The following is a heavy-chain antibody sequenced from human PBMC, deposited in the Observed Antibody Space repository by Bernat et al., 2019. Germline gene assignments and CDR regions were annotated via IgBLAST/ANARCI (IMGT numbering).Heavy chain of an antibody. CDR3: ARDFLGLWAAAADY. D-gene: IGHD6-13*01. CDR2: ISCDGSNK. Sequence: QVPLVESGGGVVQPGRSLRLSCAASGFTFRSYAMHWVRQAPGKGLEWVAVISCDGSNKYYADSVKGRFTISSDKSKNTLYLQMNSLRAEDAAVYYCARDFLGLWAAAADYWGQGTLVTVSS. V-gene: IGHV3-30-3*01. CDR1: GFTFRSYA. J-gene: IGHJ4*02.